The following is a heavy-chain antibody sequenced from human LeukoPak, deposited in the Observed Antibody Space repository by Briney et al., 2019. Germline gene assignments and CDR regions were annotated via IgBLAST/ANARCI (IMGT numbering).Heavy chain of an antibody. CDR3: ARSITMVRGVIDY. Sequence: SKTLSLTCTVPGGSISSSSYYWGWIRQPPGKGLEWIGSIYYSGSTYYNPSLKSRVTISVDTSKNQFSLKLSSVTAADTAVYYCARSITMVRGVIDYWGQGTLVTVSS. CDR1: GGSISSSSYY. CDR2: IYYSGST. J-gene: IGHJ4*02. V-gene: IGHV4-39*01. D-gene: IGHD3-10*01.